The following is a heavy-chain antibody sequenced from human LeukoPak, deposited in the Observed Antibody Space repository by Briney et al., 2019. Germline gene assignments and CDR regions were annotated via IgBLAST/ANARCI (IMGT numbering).Heavy chain of an antibody. D-gene: IGHD4-23*01. CDR1: GFTFSSYG. Sequence: GGTLRLSCAASGFTFSSYGMSWVRQAPGKGLEWVSAISGSGGSTYYADSVKGRFTISRDNSKNTLYLQMNSLRAEDTAVFYCAKNRGNYGGNGPDYWGQGTLVTVSS. CDR2: ISGSGGST. J-gene: IGHJ4*02. CDR3: AKNRGNYGGNGPDY. V-gene: IGHV3-23*01.